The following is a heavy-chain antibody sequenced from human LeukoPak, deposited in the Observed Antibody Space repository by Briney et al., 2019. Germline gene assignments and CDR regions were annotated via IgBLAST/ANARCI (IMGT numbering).Heavy chain of an antibody. CDR3: VWSSSWDKRFYLDY. J-gene: IGHJ4*02. CDR2: IKTKTDGPT. CDR1: GFTFNAAW. V-gene: IGHV3-15*05. D-gene: IGHD6-6*01. Sequence: GGSLRLSCAASGFTFNAAWMNWVRQAPGKGLEWVGRIKTKTDGPTEYAAPVKGRFTISRDDSKNTLYLQMSSLKTDDTAVYYCVWSSSWDKRFYLDYWGQGTLVTVSS.